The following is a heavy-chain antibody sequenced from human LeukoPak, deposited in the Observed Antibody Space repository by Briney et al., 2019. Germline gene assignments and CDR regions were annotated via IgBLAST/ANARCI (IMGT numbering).Heavy chain of an antibody. CDR1: GYTFTSYG. CDR3: ARRVGGNPNWFDP. Sequence: ASVKVSCKASGYTFTSYGISWVRQAPGQGLEWMGWISAYNGNTNYAQKFQGRVTITADKSTSTAYMELSSLRSEDTAVYYCARRVGGNPNWFDPWGQGTLVTVSS. D-gene: IGHD2-15*01. J-gene: IGHJ5*02. CDR2: ISAYNGNT. V-gene: IGHV1-18*01.